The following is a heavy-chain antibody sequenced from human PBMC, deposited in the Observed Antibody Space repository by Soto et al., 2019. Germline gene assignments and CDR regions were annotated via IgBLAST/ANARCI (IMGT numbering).Heavy chain of an antibody. V-gene: IGHV3-53*01. Sequence: GGSPRLSCAASGFTVSSNYMSWVRQAPGKGLEWVSVIYSGGSTYYADSVKGRFTISRDNSKNTLYLQMNSLRAEDTAVYYCARISSYDSSGPFFDYWGQGTLVTVSS. CDR1: GFTVSSNY. CDR3: ARISSYDSSGPFFDY. J-gene: IGHJ4*02. CDR2: IYSGGST. D-gene: IGHD3-22*01.